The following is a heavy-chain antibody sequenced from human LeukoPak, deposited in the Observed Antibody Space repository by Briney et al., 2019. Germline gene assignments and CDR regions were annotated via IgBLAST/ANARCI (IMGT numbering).Heavy chain of an antibody. D-gene: IGHD3-9*01. Sequence: ASVKVSCKASGYTFTAYYVHWVRQAPGQGLVWMGWINPNSGGTNYAQKFQGRVTMTRDTSISTAYMELSRLRSDDTAVYYCARGDHYDILSGYQTPSHLSDYWGQGTLVTVSS. CDR2: INPNSGGT. CDR1: GYTFTAYY. CDR3: ARGDHYDILSGYQTPSHLSDY. V-gene: IGHV1-2*02. J-gene: IGHJ4*02.